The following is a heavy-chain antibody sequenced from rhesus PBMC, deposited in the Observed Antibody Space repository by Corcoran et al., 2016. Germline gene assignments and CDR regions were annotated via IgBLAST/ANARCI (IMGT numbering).Heavy chain of an antibody. J-gene: IGHJ4*01. CDR1: GGSISDNYR. D-gene: IGHD2-15*01. Sequence: QVQLQESGPGVVKPSETLSLTCAVSGGSISDNYRWSRIRQPPGKGLEWIGFIDGSSTNTNYNPFRKSRGTIAKDTSKNQFSLKLSAVTAADTAVDFCAREDVVVLRFWGQGVLVTGSS. CDR2: IDGSSTNT. CDR3: AREDVVVLRF. V-gene: IGHV4S10*01.